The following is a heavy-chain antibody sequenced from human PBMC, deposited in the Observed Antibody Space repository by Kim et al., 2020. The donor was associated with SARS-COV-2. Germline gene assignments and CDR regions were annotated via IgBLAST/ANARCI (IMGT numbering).Heavy chain of an antibody. J-gene: IGHJ4*01. CDR3: AKEGVVTKTAGSYFAF. D-gene: IGHD3-16*01. CDR1: GFTFSSYG. V-gene: IGHV3-30*18. Sequence: GGSLRLSCAASGFTFSSYGMHWVRQAPGKGLERVAIISYDGSNKYYADSVKGRFTISRDNSKNTLFLQMNNLRAEDTAVYYCAKEGVVTKTAGSYFAFWG. CDR2: ISYDGSNK.